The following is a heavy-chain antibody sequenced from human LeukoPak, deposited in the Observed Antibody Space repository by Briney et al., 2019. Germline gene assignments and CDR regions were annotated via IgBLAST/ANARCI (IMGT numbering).Heavy chain of an antibody. V-gene: IGHV3-30-3*01. J-gene: IGHJ4*02. CDR1: GFTFSSYT. Sequence: PGGSLRLSCVVSGFTFSSYTMHWVRQAPGKGLEWVGVILYDGSNKYYADSVKGRFTISRDNSKNTLYTQVNSLRAEDTAVYYCAREIPRGSSFDYWGQGTLVTVSS. CDR3: AREIPRGSSFDY. D-gene: IGHD6-13*01. CDR2: ILYDGSNK.